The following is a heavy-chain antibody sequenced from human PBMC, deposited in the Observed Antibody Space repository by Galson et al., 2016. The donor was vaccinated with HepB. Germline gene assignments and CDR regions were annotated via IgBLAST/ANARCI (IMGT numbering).Heavy chain of an antibody. D-gene: IGHD3-3*01. CDR3: ARGDFGNGYNWFDP. V-gene: IGHV3-74*01. CDR2: IKSDGSST. J-gene: IGHJ5*02. Sequence: KGLVWVSRIKSDGSSTTYADSVKGRFTISRDNAKNTLYLQMNSLRAEDTAVYYCARGDFGNGYNWFDPWGQGTLVTVSS.